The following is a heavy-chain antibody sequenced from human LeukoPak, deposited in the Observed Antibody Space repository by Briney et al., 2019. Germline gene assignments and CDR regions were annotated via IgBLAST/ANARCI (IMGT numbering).Heavy chain of an antibody. CDR3: ARAHPTWDSSGYYYYYYYMDV. CDR1: GFTFDDYG. D-gene: IGHD3-22*01. Sequence: GGSLRLSCAASGFTFDDYGMSWVRQAPGKGLEWVSGINWNGGSTGYADSVKGRFTISRDNAKNSLYLQMSSLRSEDTAVYYCARAHPTWDSSGYYYYYYYMDVWGKGTTVTISS. CDR2: INWNGGST. V-gene: IGHV3-20*04. J-gene: IGHJ6*03.